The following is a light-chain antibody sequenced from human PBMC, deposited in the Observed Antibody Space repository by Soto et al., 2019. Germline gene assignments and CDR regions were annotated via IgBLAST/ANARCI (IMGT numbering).Light chain of an antibody. CDR1: SSDIGGYNY. CDR2: GVS. Sequence: QSALTQPASVSGSPGQSITISCTGTSSDIGGYNYVSWYQLHPGKAPKLMIYGVSNRPSGVSGRFFGSKSGNTASLTISGLQPEDEADYYCSSYRSSIIPVVFGGGTKVTVL. J-gene: IGLJ2*01. V-gene: IGLV2-14*01. CDR3: SSYRSSIIPVV.